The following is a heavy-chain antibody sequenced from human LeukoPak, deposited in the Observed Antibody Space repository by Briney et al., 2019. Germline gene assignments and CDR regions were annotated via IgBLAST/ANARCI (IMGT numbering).Heavy chain of an antibody. CDR2: IKSKDDGETI. CDR1: GITFRNYW. D-gene: IGHD6-13*01. J-gene: IGHJ4*02. Sequence: PGGSLRLSCVVSGITFRNYWMSWIRQAPGKGLEWVARIKSKDDGETIDYNAPVKGRFTISRDDSKNTLYLEMNSLKNEDTAMYYCTVRSSIWSQGTLFTVSS. V-gene: IGHV3-15*01. CDR3: TVRSSI.